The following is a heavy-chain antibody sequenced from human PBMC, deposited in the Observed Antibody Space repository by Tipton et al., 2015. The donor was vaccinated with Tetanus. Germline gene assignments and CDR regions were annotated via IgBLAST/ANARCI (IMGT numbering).Heavy chain of an antibody. CDR1: GFTFRRYG. V-gene: IGHV3-33*01. Sequence: SLRLSCEASGFTFRRYGMHWVRQAPGKGLEWVAIIWYDGSNKYHADSVKGRFTISRDNSKNTLNLQMNSLRVEDTAVYYCARDRTPGIGVAGTAKLDYWGQGIMVTVSP. D-gene: IGHD1-14*01. CDR2: IWYDGSNK. CDR3: ARDRTPGIGVAGTAKLDY. J-gene: IGHJ4*02.